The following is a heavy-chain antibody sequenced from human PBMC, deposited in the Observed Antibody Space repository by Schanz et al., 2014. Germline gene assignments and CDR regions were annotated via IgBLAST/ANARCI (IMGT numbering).Heavy chain of an antibody. Sequence: QVQLVQSGAEVKKPGASVKVSCKASGYTFTSYGISWVRQATGQGLEWMGWMNPNSGNTGYAQKFQGRVTMTRDTSTSTVYMELSSLRSEDTAVYYCARSGSSNWYFFDYWGQGTLVTVSS. J-gene: IGHJ4*02. D-gene: IGHD6-13*01. CDR1: GYTFTSYG. CDR2: MNPNSGNT. V-gene: IGHV1-8*02. CDR3: ARSGSSNWYFFDY.